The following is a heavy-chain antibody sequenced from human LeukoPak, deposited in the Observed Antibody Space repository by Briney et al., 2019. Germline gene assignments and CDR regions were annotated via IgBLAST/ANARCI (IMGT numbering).Heavy chain of an antibody. CDR1: GYAFTRYG. CDR2: ISANNGDT. CDR3: ARDIAITNYDY. V-gene: IGHV1-18*01. J-gene: IGHJ4*02. D-gene: IGHD1-20*01. Sequence: ASVKVSCKASGYAFTRYGISWVRQAPGQGLEWMGWISANNGDTDYAQSLQGRVTLTTDTSTNTAYMELRSLRSDDTAVYYCARDIAITNYDYWGQGTLVTVSS.